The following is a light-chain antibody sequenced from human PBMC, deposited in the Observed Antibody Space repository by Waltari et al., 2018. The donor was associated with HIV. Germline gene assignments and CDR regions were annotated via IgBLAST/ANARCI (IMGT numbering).Light chain of an antibody. CDR2: KND. V-gene: IGLV1-47*01. Sequence: QSVLTQTPSASGTPGQRVTISCSGSTPDIGNNYVYCFQQFPGTPPKVLIYKNDQRPSGVSDRFSASKSGTSASLAISGLRTEDESDFYCAAWDDIRSGWIFGGGTKLTVL. CDR1: TPDIGNNY. CDR3: AAWDDIRSGWI. J-gene: IGLJ2*01.